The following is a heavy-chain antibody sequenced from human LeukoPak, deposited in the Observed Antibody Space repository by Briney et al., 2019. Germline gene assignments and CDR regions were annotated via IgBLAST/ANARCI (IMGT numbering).Heavy chain of an antibody. J-gene: IGHJ6*02. CDR1: GFTFSSYE. V-gene: IGHV3-48*03. D-gene: IGHD4-17*01. CDR3: ARGHGPDRYYYYYGMDV. CDR2: ISSSGSTI. Sequence: GGSLRLSCAASGFTFSSYEMNWVRQAPGKGLEWVSYISSSGSTIYYADSVKGRFTISRDNAKNSLYLQMNSLRAEDTAVYYCARGHGPDRYYYYYGMDVWGQGTTVTVSS.